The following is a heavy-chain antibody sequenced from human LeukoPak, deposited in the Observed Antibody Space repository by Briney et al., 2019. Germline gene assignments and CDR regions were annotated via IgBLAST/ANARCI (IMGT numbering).Heavy chain of an antibody. V-gene: IGHV3-21*01. Sequence: GSLRLSCAASGFTFSSYSMNWVRQAPGKGAEWVSSISSTSSYIYYADSVKGRFTISRDNAKNSLYLQMKSLRAEDTAVYYCASESSSGYDILTGSWGQGTLVTVSS. D-gene: IGHD3-9*01. CDR3: ASESSSGYDILTGS. J-gene: IGHJ5*02. CDR1: GFTFSSYS. CDR2: ISSTSSYI.